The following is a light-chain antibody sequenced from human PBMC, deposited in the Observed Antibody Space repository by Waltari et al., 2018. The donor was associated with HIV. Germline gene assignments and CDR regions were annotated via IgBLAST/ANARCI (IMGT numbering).Light chain of an antibody. Sequence: ETVMTQSPVTLSVSPGERATLSCRASQSVGTNVTWYQHKSGQAPRLLIYGASTRATAITARFSGSGSGTEFTLTITSLQSDDYATYYCQQYQTWPLTFGPGTTVDI. CDR1: QSVGTN. V-gene: IGKV3-15*01. J-gene: IGKJ3*01. CDR2: GAS. CDR3: QQYQTWPLT.